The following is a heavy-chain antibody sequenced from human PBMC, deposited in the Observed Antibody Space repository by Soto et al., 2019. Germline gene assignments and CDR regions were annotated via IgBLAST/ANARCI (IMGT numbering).Heavy chain of an antibody. J-gene: IGHJ6*02. V-gene: IGHV1-3*01. D-gene: IGHD2-21*02. CDR2: INAGNGNT. CDR3: AGSTVTAFSYCYVMDV. CDR1: GYTFTSYA. Sequence: QVQLVQSGAEVKKPGASVKVSCKASGYTFTSYAMHWVRQAPGQRLERMGWINAGNGNTKYSQKFQGRVTITRDTSASTPYMGLSSLMSEDTAVYYCAGSTVTAFSYCYVMDVWCQVPNVTVSS.